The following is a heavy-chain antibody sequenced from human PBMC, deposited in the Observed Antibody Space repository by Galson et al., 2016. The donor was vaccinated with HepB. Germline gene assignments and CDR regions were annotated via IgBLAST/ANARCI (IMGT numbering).Heavy chain of an antibody. V-gene: IGHV3-74*03. CDR1: RFTFRHYW. D-gene: IGHD3-3*02. CDR3: GDYYHLGWFPP. Sequence: SLRLSCAASRFTFRHYWIHWVRQAPGKGLVWVSRINSDGSSTTYADSVKGRFTISRDDSKNMLYLQMNSLKTEDTAVYYCGDYYHLGWFPPWGQGTLVTVSS. J-gene: IGHJ5*02. CDR2: INSDGSST.